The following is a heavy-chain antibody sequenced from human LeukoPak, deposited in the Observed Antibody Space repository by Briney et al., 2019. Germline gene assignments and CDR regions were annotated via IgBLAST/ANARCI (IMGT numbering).Heavy chain of an antibody. CDR3: AREVYSSGWYDY. J-gene: IGHJ4*02. Sequence: PSETLSLTCTVSGGSISSYYWSWIRQPPGKGLEWIGYIYYSGSTNYNPSLKSRVTISVDTSKNQFSLKLSFVTAADTAVYYCAREVYSSGWYDYWGQGTLVTVSS. V-gene: IGHV4-59*01. CDR1: GGSISSYY. D-gene: IGHD6-19*01. CDR2: IYYSGST.